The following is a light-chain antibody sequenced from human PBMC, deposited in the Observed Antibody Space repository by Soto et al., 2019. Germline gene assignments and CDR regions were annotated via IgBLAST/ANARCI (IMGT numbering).Light chain of an antibody. CDR3: QKYNRAPWT. V-gene: IGKV1-27*01. Sequence: DIQMTQSPSSLSASVGDRVTITCRASQGISNYLAWYQQKPGKGPKFLIYAASTLQSGVPSRFSGSGSGTDFSLTITSLQPEDVATYYCQKYNRAPWTFGQGIKVEIK. CDR2: AAS. CDR1: QGISNY. J-gene: IGKJ1*01.